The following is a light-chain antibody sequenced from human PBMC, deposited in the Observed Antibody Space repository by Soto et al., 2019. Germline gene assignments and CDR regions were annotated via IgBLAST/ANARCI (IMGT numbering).Light chain of an antibody. V-gene: IGKV3-15*01. CDR1: QSVGRN. CDR3: QQYYNWPPLT. J-gene: IGKJ4*01. Sequence: EIVMTQSPATLSVSPGDRATLSCRASQSVGRNLAWYQQKPGQAPRLLIYGTSTRATGIPVRFSGSGSGTELTLTISSLQSEDFAIYYCQQYYNWPPLTFGGGTKVEIK. CDR2: GTS.